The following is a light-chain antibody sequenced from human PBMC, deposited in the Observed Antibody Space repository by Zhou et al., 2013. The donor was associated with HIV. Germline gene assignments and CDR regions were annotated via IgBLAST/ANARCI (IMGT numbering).Light chain of an antibody. CDR3: QQSYSVPPT. J-gene: IGKJ2*01. V-gene: IGKV1-5*03. CDR2: KAS. Sequence: DIQMTQSPSTLSASVGDRVTITCRASQSVTTGWLAWYQQKQGKAPKLLIYKASTLESGVPSRFSGSGSGADFTLTINSLQPEDFATYFCQQSYSVPPTFGQGTKLEI. CDR1: QSVTTGW.